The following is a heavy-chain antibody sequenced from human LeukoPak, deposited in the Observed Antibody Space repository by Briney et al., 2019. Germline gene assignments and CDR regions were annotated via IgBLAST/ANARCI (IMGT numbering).Heavy chain of an antibody. Sequence: PGGSLRLSCAASGFTLSSYSMNWVRQAPGKGPEWVSSISSSSSYIYYADSVKGRFTISRDNAKNSLYLQMNSLRAEDTAVYYCARVISVAGYDYWGQGTLVTVSS. J-gene: IGHJ4*02. CDR1: GFTLSSYS. CDR2: ISSSSSYI. CDR3: ARVISVAGYDY. D-gene: IGHD6-19*01. V-gene: IGHV3-21*01.